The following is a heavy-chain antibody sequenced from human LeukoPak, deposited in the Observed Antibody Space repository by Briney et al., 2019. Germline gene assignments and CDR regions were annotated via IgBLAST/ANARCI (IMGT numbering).Heavy chain of an antibody. CDR3: AKDLSGSYLYFDS. D-gene: IGHD1-26*01. CDR1: GFSFNSYW. Sequence: GGSLRLSCAASGFSFNSYWMHWVRQAPGKGLVWVSQIRTDGSGIGYADSVKGRFTISIDRATNTLYLEVNSLRAEDTAVYYCAKDLSGSYLYFDSWGQGTLVTVSS. J-gene: IGHJ4*02. V-gene: IGHV3-74*01. CDR2: IRTDGSGI.